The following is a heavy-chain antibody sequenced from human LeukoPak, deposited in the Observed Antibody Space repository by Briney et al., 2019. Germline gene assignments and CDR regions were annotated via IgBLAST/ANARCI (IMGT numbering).Heavy chain of an antibody. V-gene: IGHV4-4*07. Sequence: SETLSLTCTVSGGSISSYYWSWIRQPAGKGLEWIGRIYTSGSTNYNPSLKSRVTMSVDTSKNQFSLKLNSVTAADTAVYYCARDRGTLFGVANFDYWGQGTLVTVSS. CDR1: GGSISSYY. CDR2: IYTSGST. CDR3: ARDRGTLFGVANFDY. D-gene: IGHD3-3*01. J-gene: IGHJ4*02.